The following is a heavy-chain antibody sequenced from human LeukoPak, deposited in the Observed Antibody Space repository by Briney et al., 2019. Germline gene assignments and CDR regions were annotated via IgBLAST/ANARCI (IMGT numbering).Heavy chain of an antibody. CDR2: ISYDGTNK. V-gene: IGHV3-30*18. CDR1: GFTFSSYG. J-gene: IGHJ4*02. CDR3: AKDFRFRFGWDGPDY. D-gene: IGHD3-10*01. Sequence: GGSLRLSCAASGFTFSSYGIHWVRQAPGKGLEWVAVISYDGTNKYYADSVKGRFTISRDNSKNTLYLQMNSLRAEDTAVYYCAKDFRFRFGWDGPDYWGQGTLVTVSS.